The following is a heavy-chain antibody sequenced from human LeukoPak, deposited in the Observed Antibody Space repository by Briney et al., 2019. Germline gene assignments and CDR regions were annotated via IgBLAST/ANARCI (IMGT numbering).Heavy chain of an antibody. J-gene: IGHJ4*02. Sequence: GGSLRLSCAASGFTFSSYAMHWVRQAPGRGLEWVAVISYDGSNKYYADSVKGRFTISRDNSKNTLYPQMNSLRAEDTAVYYCARGKQWLVDYWGQGTLVTVSS. CDR1: GFTFSSYA. CDR2: ISYDGSNK. CDR3: ARGKQWLVDY. V-gene: IGHV3-30-3*01. D-gene: IGHD6-19*01.